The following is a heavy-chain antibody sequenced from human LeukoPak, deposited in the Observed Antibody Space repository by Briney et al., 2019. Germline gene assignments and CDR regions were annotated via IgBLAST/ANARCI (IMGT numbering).Heavy chain of an antibody. D-gene: IGHD2-15*01. V-gene: IGHV1-18*01. CDR2: ISAYNGNT. J-gene: IGHJ3*02. CDR1: GYTFTSYG. Sequence: ASVKVSCKASGYTFTSYGVSWVRQAPGQSLEWLGWISAYNGNTYYAENFQARVTMTTDTSTSTAYMELRSLKSDDAAVYYCARDVFCSGNSCLRDAFDIWGQGTKVTVSS. CDR3: ARDVFCSGNSCLRDAFDI.